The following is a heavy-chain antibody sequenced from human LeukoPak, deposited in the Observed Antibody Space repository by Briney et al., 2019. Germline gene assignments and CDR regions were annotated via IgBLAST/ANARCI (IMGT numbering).Heavy chain of an antibody. D-gene: IGHD2-15*01. CDR2: FSGDGGST. J-gene: IGHJ4*02. CDR3: ASKAGYCNGGICYGPLDF. Sequence: GGSLRLSCAPSGVSFSSYAVNWVRHTPGEGLGWVSVFSGDGGSTYYADAVKGRFTISRDKSKNTLYLQMNSLRAEDTALYYCASKAGYCNGGICYGPLDFWGQGTLVTVSS. V-gene: IGHV3-23*01. CDR1: GVSFSSYA.